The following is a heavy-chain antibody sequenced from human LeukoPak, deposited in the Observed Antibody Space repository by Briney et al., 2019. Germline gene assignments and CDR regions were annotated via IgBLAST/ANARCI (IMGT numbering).Heavy chain of an antibody. V-gene: IGHV3-7*03. CDR1: GFTFSSYW. D-gene: IGHD2-15*01. J-gene: IGHJ4*02. CDR3: ARVFLLDCSGGSCYSGIDY. CDR2: IKQDGSEK. Sequence: GGSLRLSCAASGFTFSSYWMGWVRQAPGKGLEWVANIKQDGSEKYYVDSVKGRFTISRDNAKNSLYLQMNSLRAEDTAVYYCARVFLLDCSGGSCYSGIDYWGQGTLLTVSS.